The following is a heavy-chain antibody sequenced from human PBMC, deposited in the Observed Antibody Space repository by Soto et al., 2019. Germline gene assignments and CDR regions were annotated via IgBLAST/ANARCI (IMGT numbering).Heavy chain of an antibody. D-gene: IGHD5-12*01. CDR3: ARDSGYDPDDRYNYFDP. Sequence: SGPTLVNPTQTRTLTCTFSGFSLSTSGRCVSWIRQPPGKALEWLARIDWDDDKYYSTSLKTRLTISKDTSKNQVVLTMTNMDPVDTATYYCARDSGYDPDDRYNYFDPRRHGPPVTVS. J-gene: IGHJ5*02. V-gene: IGHV2-70*11. CDR2: IDWDDDK. CDR1: GFSLSTSGRC.